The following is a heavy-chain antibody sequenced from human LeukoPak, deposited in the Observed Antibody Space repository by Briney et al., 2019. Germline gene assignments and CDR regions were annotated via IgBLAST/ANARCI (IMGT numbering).Heavy chain of an antibody. J-gene: IGHJ6*03. CDR2: INPKSGGT. D-gene: IGHD7-27*01. CDR3: ARDQNWGLDYYYMDV. CDR1: GYTFTGYY. Sequence: GASVKVSCKASGYTFTGYYMHWVRQAPGQGLEWMGWINPKSGGTNEAQKFHDRVTMTRDTSIRTAYMEVSRLRSDDTAVYYCARDQNWGLDYYYMDVWGKGTTVTVSS. V-gene: IGHV1-2*02.